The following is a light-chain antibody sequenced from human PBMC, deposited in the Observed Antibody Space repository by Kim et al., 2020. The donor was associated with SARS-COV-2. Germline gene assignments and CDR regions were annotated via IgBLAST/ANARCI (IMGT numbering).Light chain of an antibody. V-gene: IGKV3-20*01. CDR2: GAS. CDR1: QRVSSSY. Sequence: GERATLSCRSGQRVSSSYLAWYQQKPGQAPRLLIYGASIRATGIPDRFSGSGSGTDFTLTISRLEPEDFAVYYCQQYGSSPPAWTFGQGTKVEIK. CDR3: QQYGSSPPAWT. J-gene: IGKJ1*01.